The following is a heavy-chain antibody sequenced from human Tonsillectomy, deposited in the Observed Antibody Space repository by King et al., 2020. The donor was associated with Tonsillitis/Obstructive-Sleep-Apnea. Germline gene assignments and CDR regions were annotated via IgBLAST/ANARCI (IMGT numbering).Heavy chain of an antibody. J-gene: IGHJ6*03. D-gene: IGHD3-10*01. CDR3: AISVNYYYYYMDV. Sequence: QLVQSGAEVKKPGSSVKVSCKASGGTFSSYAISWVRQAPGQGLEWMGGIIPTLGTVKNAQSFQGRFTLTADESTSTAYMELSSLRSEDTAVYYCAISVNYYYYYMDVWGKGTTVTVSS. CDR2: IIPTLGTV. CDR1: GGTFSSYA. V-gene: IGHV1-69*01.